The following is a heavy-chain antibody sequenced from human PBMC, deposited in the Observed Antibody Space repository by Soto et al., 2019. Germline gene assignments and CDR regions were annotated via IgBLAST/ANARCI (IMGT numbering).Heavy chain of an antibody. D-gene: IGHD3-16*01. CDR2: ISWNGGTI. V-gene: IGHV3-9*01. J-gene: IGHJ3*02. CDR1: GLTFGDYG. CDR3: AKTSLGNHGSRDI. Sequence: EVQLVESGGGLVEPGRSLRLSCVASGLTFGDYGMHWVRQVPGKGLEWVSGISWNGGTIDYADSVKGRFSVSRDNAKNSLYLQMSSLRAEDTDLYYCAKTSLGNHGSRDIWGQGTMVSVSS.